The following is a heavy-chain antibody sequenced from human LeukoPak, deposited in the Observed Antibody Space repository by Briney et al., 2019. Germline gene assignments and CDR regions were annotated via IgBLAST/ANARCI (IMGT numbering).Heavy chain of an antibody. Sequence: PGGSLRLSCAASGFTFSSYVLSWVRQAPGKGLEWVSAISGGGGRTYYADSVKGRFTISRDNSKNTLYLQMNSLRAEDTAVYYCAKGTGYCDSSGYDPFDIWGQGTMVTVSS. J-gene: IGHJ3*02. D-gene: IGHD3-22*01. CDR1: GFTFSSYV. CDR2: ISGGGGRT. V-gene: IGHV3-23*01. CDR3: AKGTGYCDSSGYDPFDI.